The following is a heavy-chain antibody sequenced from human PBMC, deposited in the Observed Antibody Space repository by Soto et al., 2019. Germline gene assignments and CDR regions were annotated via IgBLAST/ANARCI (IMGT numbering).Heavy chain of an antibody. Sequence: QLQLQESGPGLVKPSETLSLTCTVSGGSISSSSYYWGWIRQPPGKGLEWIGSIYYSGSTYYNPSLKSRVTISVDTSKNQFSLKLSSVTAADTAVYYCARLGGFLEWLLWYFDLWGRGTLVTVSS. CDR2: IYYSGST. J-gene: IGHJ2*01. V-gene: IGHV4-39*01. CDR1: GGSISSSSYY. CDR3: ARLGGFLEWLLWYFDL. D-gene: IGHD3-3*01.